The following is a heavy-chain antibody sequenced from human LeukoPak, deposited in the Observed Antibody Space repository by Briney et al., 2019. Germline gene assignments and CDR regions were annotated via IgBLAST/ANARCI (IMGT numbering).Heavy chain of an antibody. V-gene: IGHV4-30-4*01. CDR3: ARWFGAARDFDY. D-gene: IGHD6-6*01. J-gene: IGHJ4*02. CDR2: IYYSGST. CDR1: GGSISSGDYY. Sequence: SETLSLTCTVSGGSISSGDYYWSWIRQPPGKGLEWIGYIYYSGSTYYNPSLKSRVTISVDTSKNQFSLKLSSVTAADTAVYYCARWFGAARDFDYWGQGTLVTVSS.